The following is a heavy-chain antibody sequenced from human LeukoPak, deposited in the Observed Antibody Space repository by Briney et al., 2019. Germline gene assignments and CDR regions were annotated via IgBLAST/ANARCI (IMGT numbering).Heavy chain of an antibody. J-gene: IGHJ4*02. V-gene: IGHV4-59*01. CDR1: GGSISSYY. CDR3: AGDYDSSGYFDY. CDR2: IYHSGST. Sequence: SETLSLTCTVSGGSISSYYWCWIRQPPGKGLEWIGYIYHSGSTNYNPSLKSRVTISVDTSKNQFSLKLSSVTAADTAVYYCAGDYDSSGYFDYWGQGTLVTVSS. D-gene: IGHD3-22*01.